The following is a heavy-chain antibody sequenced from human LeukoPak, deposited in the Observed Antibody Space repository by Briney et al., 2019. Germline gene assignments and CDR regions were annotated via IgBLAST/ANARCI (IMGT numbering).Heavy chain of an antibody. CDR1: GFTFSDYA. CDR3: ARGGTEFVAVTAVNWFDP. V-gene: IGHV3-30-3*01. Sequence: GGSLRLSCAASGFTFSDYAMHWVRHAPGKGLEWVAVLSYGGTNKYYADSVKGRFTISRDNSKNTMFLQMNSLRAEDTAVYHCARGGTEFVAVTAVNWFDPWGQRTLVSVS. CDR2: LSYGGTNK. J-gene: IGHJ5*02. D-gene: IGHD6-19*01.